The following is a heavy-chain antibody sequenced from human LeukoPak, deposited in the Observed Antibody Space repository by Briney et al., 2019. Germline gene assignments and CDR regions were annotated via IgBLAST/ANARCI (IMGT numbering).Heavy chain of an antibody. CDR2: IKQDGSEK. CDR3: ARGMVRGVIIKGNYYMDV. J-gene: IGHJ6*03. Sequence: GGSLRLSCAASGFTFDFSSSWMSWVRQAPGKGLEWVANIKQDGSEKYYVDSVKGRFTISRDNAKKSLYLQMNSLRAEDTAVYYCARGMVRGVIIKGNYYMDVWGKGTTVTISS. D-gene: IGHD3-10*01. V-gene: IGHV3-7*04. CDR1: GFTFDFSSSW.